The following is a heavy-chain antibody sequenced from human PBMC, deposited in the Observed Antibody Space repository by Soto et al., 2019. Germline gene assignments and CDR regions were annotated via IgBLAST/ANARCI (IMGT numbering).Heavy chain of an antibody. V-gene: IGHV1-69*04. Sequence: ASVKVSCKASGGTFSSYTISWVRQAPGQGLEWMGRIIPILGIANYAQKFQGRVTITADKSTSTAYMELSSLRSEDTAVYYCAREEDSDFWSGYYYYYYMDVWGKGTTVTVSS. CDR3: AREEDSDFWSGYYYYYYMDV. J-gene: IGHJ6*03. CDR1: GGTFSSYT. D-gene: IGHD3-3*01. CDR2: IIPILGIA.